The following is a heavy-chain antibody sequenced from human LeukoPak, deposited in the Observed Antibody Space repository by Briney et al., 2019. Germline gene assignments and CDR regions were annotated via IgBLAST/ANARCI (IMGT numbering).Heavy chain of an antibody. CDR3: AKAPVSYDSSGYYFDY. J-gene: IGHJ4*02. V-gene: IGHV3-23*01. Sequence: GGSLRLSCAASGFTFSSYAMSWVRQAPGKGLEWVSAISGSGGSTYYADSVKGRFTISRDNSKNTLYLQMNGLRAEDTAVYYCAKAPVSYDSSGYYFDYWGQGTLVTVSS. D-gene: IGHD3-22*01. CDR1: GFTFSSYA. CDR2: ISGSGGST.